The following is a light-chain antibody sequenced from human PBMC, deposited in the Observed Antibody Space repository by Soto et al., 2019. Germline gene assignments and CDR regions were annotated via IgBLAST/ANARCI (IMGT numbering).Light chain of an antibody. CDR3: KHYGSSWT. J-gene: IGKJ1*01. CDR1: QSVSSSY. CDR2: GAS. Sequence: EIVLTQSPGTLSLSPGERATLSCRASQSVSSSYLAWYQQKPGQAPRLLIYGASSRATGIPDRFSGSGSGTDFTLTISILETEDFAVYYCKHYGSSWTFGQGTMV. V-gene: IGKV3-20*01.